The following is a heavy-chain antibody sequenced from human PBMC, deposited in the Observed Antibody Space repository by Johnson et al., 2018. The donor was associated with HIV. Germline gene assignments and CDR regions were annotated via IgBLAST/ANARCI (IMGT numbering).Heavy chain of an antibody. V-gene: IGHV3-9*01. CDR1: GFTLEDYA. CDR2: ISWNSGSV. D-gene: IGHD2-2*01. J-gene: IGHJ3*01. Sequence: VQLVESGGGLVEPGGSLRLSCAASGFTLEDYAMHWVRQTPGKGLEWVSGISWNSGSVDYADSVKGRFTISRDNSKNMLYLQMGSLTTEDTAVYFCARGFCTSSSHCDAFNL. CDR3: ARGFCTSSSHCDAFNL.